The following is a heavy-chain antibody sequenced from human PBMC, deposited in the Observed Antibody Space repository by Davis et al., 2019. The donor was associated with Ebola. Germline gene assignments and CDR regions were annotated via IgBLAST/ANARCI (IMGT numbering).Heavy chain of an antibody. CDR3: ARAIGTYSGWFDP. Sequence: PSETLSLTCAVYGGSFSGYFWNWIRQPPRKGLEWIGEINDRGNTNYNPSLKSRVTISVAKSKNQFSLNLTSVTAADTAVYYCARAIGTYSGWFDPWGQGNLVTVSS. J-gene: IGHJ5*02. V-gene: IGHV4-34*01. CDR2: INDRGNT. D-gene: IGHD3-10*01. CDR1: GGSFSGYF.